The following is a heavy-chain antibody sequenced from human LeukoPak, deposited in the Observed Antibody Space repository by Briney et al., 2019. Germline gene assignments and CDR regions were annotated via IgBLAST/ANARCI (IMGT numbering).Heavy chain of an antibody. CDR1: GFSFSNYG. J-gene: IGHJ4*02. Sequence: PGGSLTLSCAASGFSFSNYGMSWFRQAPGEGLEWVSLLSGSGGSTYYADSVKGRFTISRDNSKNTLYLQMNSLRAEDTAVYYCAKAWLEQGGMFDYWGQGTPVTVSS. D-gene: IGHD1/OR15-1a*01. CDR2: LSGSGGST. V-gene: IGHV3-23*01. CDR3: AKAWLEQGGMFDY.